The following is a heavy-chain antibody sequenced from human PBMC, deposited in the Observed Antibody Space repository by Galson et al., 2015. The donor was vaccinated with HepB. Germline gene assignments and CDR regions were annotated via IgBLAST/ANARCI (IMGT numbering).Heavy chain of an antibody. CDR2: TYPSGST. CDR3: VTYFVGEGGRGY. CDR1: GDSIHSGNHH. Sequence: LSLTCIVSGDSIHSGNHHWIWIRQPPGKGLEWIGHTYPSGSTSYNPSLRSRLIISVDTSKNQFFLKLTSVTAADTAVYYCVTYFVGEGGRGYWGQGTLVTVSS. D-gene: IGHD3-10*02. J-gene: IGHJ4*02. V-gene: IGHV4-30-4*01.